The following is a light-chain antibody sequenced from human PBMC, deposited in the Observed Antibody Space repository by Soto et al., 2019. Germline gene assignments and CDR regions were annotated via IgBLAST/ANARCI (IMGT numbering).Light chain of an antibody. Sequence: QSVLTQPASVSGSPGQSITISCTGTSSDVGGYNYVSWYQQHPGKAPKLMIYEVNNRPSGVSNRFSGSKSGNTASLTISGLQAEDEADYYCTSYTSSITYFFGTGTKLTVL. CDR2: EVN. CDR1: SSDVGGYNY. V-gene: IGLV2-14*01. J-gene: IGLJ1*01. CDR3: TSYTSSITYF.